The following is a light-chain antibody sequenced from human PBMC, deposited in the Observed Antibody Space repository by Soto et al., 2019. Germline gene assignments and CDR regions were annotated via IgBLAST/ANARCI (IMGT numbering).Light chain of an antibody. CDR3: CSYATNRILI. CDR2: EAT. J-gene: IGLJ2*01. CDR1: SNDLGSYDL. Sequence: QPAAVSGSPGQSITISCTGTSNDLGSYDLVSWYQQHPGKTPKLIIYEATKRPSGVSNRLSGSKSGKTASLTISGLQTEDEADYYCCSYATNRILIFGGGTKLTVL. V-gene: IGLV2-23*01.